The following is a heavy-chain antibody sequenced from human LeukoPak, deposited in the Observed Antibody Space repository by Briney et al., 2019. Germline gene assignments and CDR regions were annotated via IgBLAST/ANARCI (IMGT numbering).Heavy chain of an antibody. D-gene: IGHD5-12*01. CDR1: GGSISSYY. CDR2: IYYSGST. V-gene: IGHV4-59*01. J-gene: IGHJ4*02. Sequence: SETLSLTCAVSGGSISSYYWSWIRQPPGKGLEWIGYIYYSGSTDYNPSLKSRVTISVDTSKNQFPLKLSSVTAADTAVYYCARVGYSGYDLDYWGQGTLVTVSS. CDR3: ARVGYSGYDLDY.